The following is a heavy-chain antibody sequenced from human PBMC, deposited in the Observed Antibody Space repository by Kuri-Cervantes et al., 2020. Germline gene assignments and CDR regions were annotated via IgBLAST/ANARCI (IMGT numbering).Heavy chain of an antibody. CDR3: ARGRSSRGRAGIVWWHY. CDR1: GGSISSYY. J-gene: IGHJ4*02. Sequence: SETLSLTCTVSGGSISSYYWSWIRQPAGKGLEWIGRIYTSGSTNYNPSLKSRVTISVDKSKNQFSLKLSSVTAADTAVYYCARGRSSRGRAGIVWWHYWGQGTLVTVSS. D-gene: IGHD1-26*01. CDR2: IYTSGST. V-gene: IGHV4-4*07.